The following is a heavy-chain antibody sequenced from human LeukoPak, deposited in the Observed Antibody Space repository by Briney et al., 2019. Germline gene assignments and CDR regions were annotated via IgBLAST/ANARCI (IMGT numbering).Heavy chain of an antibody. CDR3: AKCGVGGDGFNPLDY. CDR1: GFTFSSYA. V-gene: IGHV3-23*01. Sequence: GGSLRLSCAASGFTFSSYAMSWVRQAPGKGLEWVSAISGSGGSTYYADSVKGRFTISRDNSKNTLYLQMNSLRAEDTAIYYCAKCGVGGDGFNPLDYWGQGTLVTVSS. J-gene: IGHJ4*02. D-gene: IGHD5-24*01. CDR2: ISGSGGST.